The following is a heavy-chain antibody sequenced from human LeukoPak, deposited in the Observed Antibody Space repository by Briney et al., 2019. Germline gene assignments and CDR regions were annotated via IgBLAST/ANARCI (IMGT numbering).Heavy chain of an antibody. CDR3: APRVRVATISLDY. CDR2: IRYDGSNK. J-gene: IGHJ4*02. Sequence: SGGSLRLSCAASGFTFSSYGMHWVRQAPGKGLEWVAFIRYDGSNKYYADSVKGRFTISRDNSKNTLYLQMNSLRAEDTAVYYCAPRVRVATISLDYWGQGTLVTVSS. D-gene: IGHD5-12*01. V-gene: IGHV3-30*02. CDR1: GFTFSSYG.